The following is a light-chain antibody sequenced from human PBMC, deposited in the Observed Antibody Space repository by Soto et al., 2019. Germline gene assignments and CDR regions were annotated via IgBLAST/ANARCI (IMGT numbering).Light chain of an antibody. Sequence: DIVLTQSPDSLPVSLGERATINCKSSQSVLYSANNKNYLAWYQQKPGQPPKLLIYWASTRESGVPDRFSGSGSGTDFTLTISSLQAEDVAVYYCQQYYSAPRTFGQGTKLEI. CDR2: WAS. CDR1: QSVLYSANNKNY. V-gene: IGKV4-1*01. J-gene: IGKJ2*01. CDR3: QQYYSAPRT.